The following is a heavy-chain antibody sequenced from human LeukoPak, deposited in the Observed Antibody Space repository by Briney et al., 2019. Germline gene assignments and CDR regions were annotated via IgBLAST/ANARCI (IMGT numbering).Heavy chain of an antibody. CDR1: GGTFSSYA. CDR2: IIPMFGTP. V-gene: IGHV1-69*01. J-gene: IGHJ1*01. Sequence: GASVKVSCKASGGTFSSYAISWVRQAPGQGLEWMGGIIPMFGTPNYAQKFQGRVTITADESTNTVYMELSSLRFEDTAVYYCARGALGFGELFGHWGQGTLVTVSS. D-gene: IGHD3-10*01. CDR3: ARGALGFGELFGH.